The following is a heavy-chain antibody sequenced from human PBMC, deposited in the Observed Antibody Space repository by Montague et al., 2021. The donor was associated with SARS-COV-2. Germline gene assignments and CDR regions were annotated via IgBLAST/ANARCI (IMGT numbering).Heavy chain of an antibody. CDR1: GGSLSGYY. V-gene: IGHV4-34*01. D-gene: IGHD3-3*01. CDR3: ARGQVTIFGVLIMLPAAGAVDV. Sequence: SETLSLTCAVYGGSLSGYYWTWIRQPPGKGLEWVGEINDRGSTNYNPSFESRLTMSVDTSKNQFSLRLKSVSAADTAVYYCARGQVTIFGVLIMLPAAGAVDVWGQGTTVTVSS. J-gene: IGHJ3*01. CDR2: INDRGST.